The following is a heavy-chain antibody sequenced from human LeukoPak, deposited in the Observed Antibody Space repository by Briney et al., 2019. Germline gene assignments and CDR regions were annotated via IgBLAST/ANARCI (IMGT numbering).Heavy chain of an antibody. V-gene: IGHV4-59*01. J-gene: IGHJ4*02. Sequence: PSETLSPTCTVSGGSISSYYWSWIRQPPGKGLEWIGYIYYSGSTNYNPSLKSRVTISVDTSKNQFSLKLSSVTAADTAVYYCARRGAAATGDLDYWGQGTLVTVSS. CDR3: ARRGAAATGDLDY. CDR1: GGSISSYY. CDR2: IYYSGST. D-gene: IGHD2-2*01.